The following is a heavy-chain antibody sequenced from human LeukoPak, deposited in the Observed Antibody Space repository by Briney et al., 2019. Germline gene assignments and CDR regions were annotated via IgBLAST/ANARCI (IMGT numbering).Heavy chain of an antibody. D-gene: IGHD2-8*01. CDR3: ARDPPAVLIDTYG. Sequence: TGGSLRLSCPASGLIVTNNYINWVRQAPGKGLEWISLVYSGWSTYYADCGKGRFTISRDNSKNMVYLQMNSLRAEDTAMYYCARDPPAVLIDTYGWGQGTLVTVSS. CDR2: VYSGWST. CDR1: GLIVTNNY. V-gene: IGHV3-66*01. J-gene: IGHJ4*02.